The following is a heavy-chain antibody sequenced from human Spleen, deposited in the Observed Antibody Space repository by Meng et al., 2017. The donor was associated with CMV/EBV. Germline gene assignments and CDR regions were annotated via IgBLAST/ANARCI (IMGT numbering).Heavy chain of an antibody. Sequence: YAMSWVRQAPGKGLEWVSAISGSGGSTYYADSVKGRFTISRDNSKNTLYLQMNNLRPEDTAVYYCARDPGYYGSGNYYPGPSYYFEYWGQGTLVTAPQ. V-gene: IGHV3-23*01. D-gene: IGHD3-10*01. CDR2: ISGSGGST. J-gene: IGHJ4*01. CDR1: YA. CDR3: ARDPGYYGSGNYYPGPSYYFEY.